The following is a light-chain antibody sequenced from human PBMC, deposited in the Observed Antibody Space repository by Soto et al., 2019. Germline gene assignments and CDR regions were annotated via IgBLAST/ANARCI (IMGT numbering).Light chain of an antibody. V-gene: IGKV4-1*01. J-gene: IGKJ2*01. Sequence: DIVMTQSPDSLAVSLGERATINCKSSQNILYSSSNKNYLSWYQQKPGQPPKLLISWASTRESGVPDRFSGSGSGTDFTLTISSLQAEDVAVYYCHQYYSTPYAFGQGTKVDI. CDR2: WAS. CDR1: QNILYSSSNKNY. CDR3: HQYYSTPYA.